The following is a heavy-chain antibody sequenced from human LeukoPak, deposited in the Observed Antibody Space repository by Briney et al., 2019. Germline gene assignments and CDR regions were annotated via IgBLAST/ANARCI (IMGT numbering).Heavy chain of an antibody. V-gene: IGHV3-7*03. CDR3: ANEIRPNDY. CDR1: GFTFSRYW. D-gene: IGHD4-17*01. CDR2: MNQDGSEI. J-gene: IGHJ4*02. Sequence: GGSLRLSCVGSGFTFSRYWLNWVRQAPGKGLEWVANMNQDGSEIYCLDSVKGRFTISRDNSKNTLYLQMNSLRAEDTAVYYCANEIRPNDYWGQGTQVTVSS.